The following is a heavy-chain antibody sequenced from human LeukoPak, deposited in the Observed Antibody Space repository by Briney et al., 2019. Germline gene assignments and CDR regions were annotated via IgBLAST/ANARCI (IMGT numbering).Heavy chain of an antibody. V-gene: IGHV4-38-2*02. CDR1: GYSISSGYY. CDR3: ARFTVTTSSIDY. CDR2: IYYSGST. Sequence: SETLSLTCTVSGYSISSGYYWGWIRQPPGKGLEWIGSIYYSGSTYYNPSLKSRVTISVDTSKNQFSLKLSSVTAADTAVYYCARFTVTTSSIDYWGQGTLVTVSS. D-gene: IGHD4-11*01. J-gene: IGHJ4*02.